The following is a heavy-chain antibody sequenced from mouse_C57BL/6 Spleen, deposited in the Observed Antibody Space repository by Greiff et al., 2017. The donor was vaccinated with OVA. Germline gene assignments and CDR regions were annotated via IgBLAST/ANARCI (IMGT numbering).Heavy chain of an antibody. J-gene: IGHJ3*01. CDR1: GYTFTDYN. CDR3: ARRIGYSLAY. V-gene: IGHV1-18*01. Sequence: VQLKESGPELVKPGASVKIPCKASGYTFTDYNMDWVKQSHGKSLEWIGDINPNNGGTIYNQKFKGKATLTVDKSSSTAYMELRSLTSEDTAVYYCARRIGYSLAYWGQGTLVTVSA. CDR2: INPNNGGT. D-gene: IGHD2-3*01.